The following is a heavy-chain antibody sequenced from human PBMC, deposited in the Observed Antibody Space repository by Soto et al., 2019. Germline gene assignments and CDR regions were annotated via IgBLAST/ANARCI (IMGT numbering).Heavy chain of an antibody. J-gene: IGHJ4*02. CDR3: ATDPPIITMVRGVNLG. CDR1: GYTFTSYG. V-gene: IGHV1-18*01. CDR2: ISAYNGNT. D-gene: IGHD3-10*01. Sequence: QVQLVQSGAEVKKPGASVKVSCKASGYTFTSYGISWVRQAPGQGLEWMGWISAYNGNTNYAQKLQGRVTMTTDTXTXXAYIELRSLRSDDTAVYYCATDPPIITMVRGVNLGWGQGTLVTVSS.